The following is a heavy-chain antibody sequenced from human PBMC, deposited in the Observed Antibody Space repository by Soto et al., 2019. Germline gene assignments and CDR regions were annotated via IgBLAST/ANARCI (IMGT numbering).Heavy chain of an antibody. V-gene: IGHV3-33*01. CDR1: GFTFSSYG. CDR3: ARGPVRLVIMGIDY. CDR2: IWYDGSNK. J-gene: IGHJ4*02. D-gene: IGHD3-9*01. Sequence: GGSLRLSCAASGFTFSSYGMHWVRQAPGKGLEWVAVIWYDGSNKYYADSVKGRFTISRDNSKNTLYLQMNSLRAEDTAVYYCARGPVRLVIMGIDYWGQGTLVTVSS.